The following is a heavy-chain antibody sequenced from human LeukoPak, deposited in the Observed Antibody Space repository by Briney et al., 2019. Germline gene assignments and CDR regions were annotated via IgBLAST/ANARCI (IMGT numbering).Heavy chain of an antibody. CDR2: IYSGTTT. D-gene: IGHD3-22*01. J-gene: IGHJ4*02. Sequence: GGSLRLSCAPSGFSVGDKYMAWVRQAPGKGLEWVSVIYSGTTTYYADSVKGRFTISRDNAKNTLYLQMNSLRAEDTAVYYCVRDFGESSGYYFDYWGQGTLVTVSS. CDR1: GFSVGDKY. V-gene: IGHV3-53*01. CDR3: VRDFGESSGYYFDY.